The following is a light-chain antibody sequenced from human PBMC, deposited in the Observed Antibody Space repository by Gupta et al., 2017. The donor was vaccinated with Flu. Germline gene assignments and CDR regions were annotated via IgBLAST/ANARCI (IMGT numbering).Light chain of an antibody. Sequence: QSALTQPASVSGSPGQSITISCTGTSSDVGGYNYASWYQQHPGKAPKLMIYDVSNRPSGVSNRFSGSKSGNTASLTISGLQAEDEADYYCSSYTSSISYVFGTGTKVTVL. J-gene: IGLJ1*01. CDR3: SSYTSSISYV. V-gene: IGLV2-14*01. CDR2: DVS. CDR1: SSDVGGYNY.